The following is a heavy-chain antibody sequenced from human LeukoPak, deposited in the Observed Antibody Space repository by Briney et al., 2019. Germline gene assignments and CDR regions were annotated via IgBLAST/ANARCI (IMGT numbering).Heavy chain of an antibody. CDR1: GFTLSGYS. Sequence: PGGSLRLSCAASGFTLSGYSMNWVRQAPGKGLEWVSSISSSSSYIYYADSVKGRFTISRDNSKNTLYLQMNSLRAEDTAVYYCASLDCGGDCRPPRWGQGSLVTVSS. CDR2: ISSSSSYI. J-gene: IGHJ4*02. V-gene: IGHV3-21*01. D-gene: IGHD2-21*02. CDR3: ASLDCGGDCRPPR.